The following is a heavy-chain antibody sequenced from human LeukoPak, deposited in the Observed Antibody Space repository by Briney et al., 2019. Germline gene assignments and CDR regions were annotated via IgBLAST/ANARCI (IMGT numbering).Heavy chain of an antibody. D-gene: IGHD3-3*02. CDR2: ISYDGSNK. CDR1: GFTFSSYA. J-gene: IGHJ4*02. CDR3: AREPLAH. V-gene: IGHV3-30*04. Sequence: GGSLRLSCAASGFTFSSYAMHWVRQAPGKGLEWVAVISYDGSNKYYADSVKGRFTISRDNSKNTLYLQMNSLRAEVTAVYYCAREPLAHWGQGTLVTVSS.